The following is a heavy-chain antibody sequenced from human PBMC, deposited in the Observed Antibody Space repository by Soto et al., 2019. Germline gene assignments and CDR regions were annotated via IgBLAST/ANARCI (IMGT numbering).Heavy chain of an antibody. Sequence: PSETLSLTCAVYGGSFSGYYWSWIRQPPGKGLEWIGEINHSGSTNYNPSLKSRVTISVDTSKNQFSLKLSSVTAADTAVYYCARVALDIVVVVAATVDAFDIWGQGTMVTVSS. J-gene: IGHJ3*02. CDR1: GGSFSGYY. CDR3: ARVALDIVVVVAATVDAFDI. D-gene: IGHD2-15*01. V-gene: IGHV4-34*01. CDR2: INHSGST.